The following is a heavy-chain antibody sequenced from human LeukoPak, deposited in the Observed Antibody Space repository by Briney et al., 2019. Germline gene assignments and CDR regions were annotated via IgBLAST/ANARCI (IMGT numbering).Heavy chain of an antibody. Sequence: GGSLRLSCAASGFTFSSYGMHWVRQAPGKGLEWVAVISYDGSNKYYADSVKGRFTISRDNSKNTLYLQMNSLRAEDTAVYYCAKSPIVVVTAIPYYFDYWGQGTLVTVSS. J-gene: IGHJ4*02. V-gene: IGHV3-30*18. D-gene: IGHD2-21*02. CDR1: GFTFSSYG. CDR2: ISYDGSNK. CDR3: AKSPIVVVTAIPYYFDY.